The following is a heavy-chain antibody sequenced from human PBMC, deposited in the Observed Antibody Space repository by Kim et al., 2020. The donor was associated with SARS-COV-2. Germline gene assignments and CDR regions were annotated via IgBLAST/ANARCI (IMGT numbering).Heavy chain of an antibody. CDR2: MNPNSGNT. Sequence: ASVKVSCKASGYTFTSYDINWVRQATGQGLEWMGWMNPNSGNTGYAQKFQGRVTMTRNTSISTAYMELSSLRSEDTAVYYCARGRGPRRYSYGCNMDYWGQGTLVTVSS. CDR1: GYTFTSYD. CDR3: ARGRGPRRYSYGCNMDY. V-gene: IGHV1-8*01. J-gene: IGHJ4*02. D-gene: IGHD5-18*01.